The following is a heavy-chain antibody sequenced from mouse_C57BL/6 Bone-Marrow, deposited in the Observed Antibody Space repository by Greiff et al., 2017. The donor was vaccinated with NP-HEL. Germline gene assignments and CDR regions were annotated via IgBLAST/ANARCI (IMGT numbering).Heavy chain of an antibody. V-gene: IGHV5-6*01. CDR2: ISSGGSYT. Sequence: EVKVVESGGDLVKPGGSLKLSCAASGFTFSSYGMSWVRQTPDKRLEWVATISSGGSYTYYPDSVKGRFTISRDNAKNTLYLQMSSLKSEDTAMYYCARHQISTVYYFDYWGQGTTLTVSS. J-gene: IGHJ2*01. CDR3: ARHQISTVYYFDY. D-gene: IGHD4-1*02. CDR1: GFTFSSYG.